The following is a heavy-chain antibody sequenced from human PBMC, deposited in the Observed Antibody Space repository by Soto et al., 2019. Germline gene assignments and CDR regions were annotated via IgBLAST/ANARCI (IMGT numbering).Heavy chain of an antibody. CDR1: GYTFTGYY. CDR2: INPNSGGT. CDR3: ARDSVTMVRGVRERGCLAY. Sequence: QVQLVQSGAEVKKPGASVKVSCKASGYTFTGYYKHWVRQAPGQGLEWMGWINPNSGGTNYAQKFQGWVTMTRDTSISTAYMELSRLRSDDTAVYYCARDSVTMVRGVRERGCLAYWGQGTLVTVSS. D-gene: IGHD3-10*01. J-gene: IGHJ4*02. V-gene: IGHV1-2*04.